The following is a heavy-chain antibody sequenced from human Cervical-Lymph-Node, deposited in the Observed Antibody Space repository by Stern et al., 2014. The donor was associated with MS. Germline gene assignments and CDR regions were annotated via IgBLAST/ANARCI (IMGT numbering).Heavy chain of an antibody. J-gene: IGHJ4*02. CDR2: ISSNGSRT. CDR1: GFSFSSNA. D-gene: IGHD1-26*01. CDR3: ARGGVGAIT. Sequence: EVHLVESGGGLVHPGGSLRLSCAASGFSFSSNAMHWVRQAPGKGLEFVSAISSNGSRTYYASSVEVRFTISRDNSKNTLYLKMGSLRTDDMAVYYCARGGVGAITWGQGTLVTVSS. V-gene: IGHV3-64*01.